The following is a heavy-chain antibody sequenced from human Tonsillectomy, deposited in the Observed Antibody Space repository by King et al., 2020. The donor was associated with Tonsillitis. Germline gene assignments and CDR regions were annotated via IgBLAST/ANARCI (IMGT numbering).Heavy chain of an antibody. J-gene: IGHJ4*02. D-gene: IGHD3-3*01. Sequence: VQLVESGAEVKKPGSSVTVSCKASGGTFSSYAISWVRQAPGQGLEWMGGIIPIFGTANYAQKFQGRVTITADESTSTAYMELSSLRSEDTAVYYCARGGYDFWSGYLGYWGQGTLVTVSS. CDR3: ARGGYDFWSGYLGY. CDR1: GGTFSSYA. V-gene: IGHV1-69*01. CDR2: IIPIFGTA.